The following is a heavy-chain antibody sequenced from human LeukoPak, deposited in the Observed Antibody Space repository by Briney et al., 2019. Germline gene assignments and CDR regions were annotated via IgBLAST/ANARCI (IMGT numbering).Heavy chain of an antibody. J-gene: IGHJ4*02. Sequence: GGSLRLTCAAPAFSLNAYNMNWVCQAPGKGLEGVASISYTGTYIYYADSVKGRFTISRDNAQTSLYLQMNSLRAEDTAIYYCVRDRGTYRPIDYWGQGTLVTVSS. D-gene: IGHD1-26*01. CDR2: ISYTGTYI. CDR1: AFSLNAYN. V-gene: IGHV3-21*04. CDR3: VRDRGTYRPIDY.